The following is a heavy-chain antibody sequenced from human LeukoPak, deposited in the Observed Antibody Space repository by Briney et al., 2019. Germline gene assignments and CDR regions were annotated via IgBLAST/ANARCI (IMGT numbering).Heavy chain of an antibody. CDR3: ARRGIAVAGTHWYFDL. D-gene: IGHD6-19*01. V-gene: IGHV5-51*01. J-gene: IGHJ2*01. Sequence: GESLKISCKGSGYSFTSYWIGWVRQMPGKGLEWMGIIYPGDSDTRYSPSFQGQVTISADKSISTAYLQWSSLKAPDTAMYYCARRGIAVAGTHWYFDLWGRGTLVTVSS. CDR2: IYPGDSDT. CDR1: GYSFTSYW.